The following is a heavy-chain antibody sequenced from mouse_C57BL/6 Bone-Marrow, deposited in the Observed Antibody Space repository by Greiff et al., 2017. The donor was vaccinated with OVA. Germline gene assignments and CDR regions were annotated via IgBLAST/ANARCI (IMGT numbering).Heavy chain of an antibody. CDR3: TRWLLDYYAMDY. J-gene: IGHJ4*01. V-gene: IGHV1-15*01. Sequence: QVQLKESGAELVRPGASVTLSCKASGYTFTDYEMHWVKQTPVHGLEWIGAIDPETGGTAYNQKFKGKAILTADKSSSTAYMELRSLTSEDSAVYYCTRWLLDYYAMDYWGQGTSVTVSS. D-gene: IGHD2-3*01. CDR1: GYTFTDYE. CDR2: IDPETGGT.